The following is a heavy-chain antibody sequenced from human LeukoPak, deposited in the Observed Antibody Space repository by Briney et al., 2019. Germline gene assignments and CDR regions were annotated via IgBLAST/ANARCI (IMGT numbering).Heavy chain of an antibody. CDR1: GFTFDDYT. D-gene: IGHD2-15*01. J-gene: IGHJ3*02. CDR3: VRDSEVAAFTYAFDI. Sequence: PGRSLRLSCAASGFTFDDYTMNWVRQAPGKGLEWVSGISWDSGSIGYADSVRGRFTISRDNAKNSLYLQMNSLSDEDTALFYCVRDSEVAAFTYAFDIWGQGIMVIVSS. CDR2: ISWDSGSI. V-gene: IGHV3-9*01.